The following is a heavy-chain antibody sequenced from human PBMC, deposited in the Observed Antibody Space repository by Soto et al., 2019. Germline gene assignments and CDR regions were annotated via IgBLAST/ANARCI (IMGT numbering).Heavy chain of an antibody. CDR3: ARYGAQAVRFLECLPSVGYSGMGV. Sequence: ASVKVSCKASGYTFTSYGISGVRQAPGQGLEWMGWISAYNGNTNYAQKLQGRVTMTTDTSTSTAYMELRSLRSDDTAVYYCARYGAQAVRFLECLPSVGYSGMGVVGQGTKV. J-gene: IGHJ6*02. CDR1: GYTFTSYG. CDR2: ISAYNGNT. V-gene: IGHV1-18*04. D-gene: IGHD3-3*01.